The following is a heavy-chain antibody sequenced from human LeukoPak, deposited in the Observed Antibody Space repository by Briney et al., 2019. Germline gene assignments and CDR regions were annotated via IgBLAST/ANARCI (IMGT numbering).Heavy chain of an antibody. V-gene: IGHV4-34*01. CDR2: INHSGST. CDR1: GGSFSGYY. J-gene: IGHJ4*02. D-gene: IGHD2-15*01. Sequence: KTSETLSLTCAVYGGSFSGYYWSWLRQPPGKGLEWIGEINHSGSTNYNPSLKSRVTISVDTSKNQFSLNLTSVTAADTAVYYCARRRLGYCSGGSCSGIGYWGQGTLVTVSS. CDR3: ARRRLGYCSGGSCSGIGY.